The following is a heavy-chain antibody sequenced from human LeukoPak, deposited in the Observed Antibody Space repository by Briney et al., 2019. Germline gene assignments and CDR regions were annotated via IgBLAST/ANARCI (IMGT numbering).Heavy chain of an antibody. D-gene: IGHD4-23*01. CDR3: AKQGPTVVTHFDS. CDR1: GYSISSGYY. V-gene: IGHV4-38-2*01. Sequence: PSETLPLTCAVSGYSISSGYYWGWIRQPPGKGLDWIASMYHSGSTYYNPSLKSRVTISVDTSKNQFSLRLSSVTAADTAVYYCAKQGPTVVTHFDSWGQGTLVTVSS. J-gene: IGHJ4*02. CDR2: MYHSGST.